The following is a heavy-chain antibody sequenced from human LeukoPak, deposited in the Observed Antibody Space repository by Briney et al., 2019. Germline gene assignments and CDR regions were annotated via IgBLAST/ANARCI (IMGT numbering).Heavy chain of an antibody. J-gene: IGHJ4*02. D-gene: IGHD3-22*01. CDR3: ARGLLWDTMIVVASDY. Sequence: ASVKVSCKASGYTFTGYYMHWVRQAPGQGLEWMGWINPNSGGTNYAQKFQGRVTMTRDTSISTAYMELSRLRSDDTAVYYCARGLLWDTMIVVASDYWGQGTLVTVSS. V-gene: IGHV1-2*02. CDR2: INPNSGGT. CDR1: GYTFTGYY.